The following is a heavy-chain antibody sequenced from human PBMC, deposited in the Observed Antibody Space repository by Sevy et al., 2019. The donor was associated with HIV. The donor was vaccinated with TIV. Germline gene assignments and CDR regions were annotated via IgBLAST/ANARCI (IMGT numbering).Heavy chain of an antibody. CDR2: ISGSGGST. CDR3: AKPGGGYGSRRWEPNAFDI. V-gene: IGHV3-23*01. Sequence: GGSLRLSCAASGFTFSSYAMSWVRQAPGKGLEWVSAISGSGGSTYYADSVKGRFTISRDNSKNTLYLQMNGLRAEDXAVYYCAKPGGGYGSRRWEPNAFDIWGQGTMVTVSS. D-gene: IGHD1-26*01. CDR1: GFTFSSYA. J-gene: IGHJ3*02.